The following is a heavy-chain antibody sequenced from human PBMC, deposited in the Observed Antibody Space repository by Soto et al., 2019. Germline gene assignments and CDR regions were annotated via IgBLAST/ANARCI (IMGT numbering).Heavy chain of an antibody. CDR3: ASPLDDSSGYGGMDV. Sequence: QVQLVQSGAEVKKPGASVKVSCKASGYTFTSYYMHWVRQAPGQGLEWMGIINPSGGSTSYAQKFQRRVTMTRDTSTSTVYMELSSLRSEDTAVYYCASPLDDSSGYGGMDVWGQGTTVTVSS. J-gene: IGHJ6*02. CDR1: GYTFTSYY. CDR2: INPSGGST. D-gene: IGHD3-22*01. V-gene: IGHV1-46*01.